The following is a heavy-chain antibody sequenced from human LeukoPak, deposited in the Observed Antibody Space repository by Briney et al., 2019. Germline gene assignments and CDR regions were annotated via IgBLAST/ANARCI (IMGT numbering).Heavy chain of an antibody. D-gene: IGHD3-22*01. CDR3: ARDVNHYDSSGYYYAYFDY. CDR2: IIPIFGTA. CDR1: GGTFSSYA. J-gene: IGHJ4*02. Sequence: SVKVSCKASGGTFSSYAISWVRQAPGQGLEWMGRIIPIFGTANYAQKFQGRVTITTDESTSTAYMELSSLRSEDTAVYYCARDVNHYDSSGYYYAYFDYWGQGTLVTVSS. V-gene: IGHV1-69*05.